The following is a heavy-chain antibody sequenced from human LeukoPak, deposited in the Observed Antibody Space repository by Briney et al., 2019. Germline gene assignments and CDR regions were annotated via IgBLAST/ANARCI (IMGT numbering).Heavy chain of an antibody. J-gene: IGHJ1*01. CDR1: GGSISSYY. CDR2: IYYSGST. V-gene: IGHV4-59*08. D-gene: IGHD6-19*01. CDR3: ARLSSGYSSGWYGSKIEYFQH. Sequence: SETLSLTCTVSGGSISSYYWSWIRQPPGKGLEWIGYIYYSGSTNHNPSLKSRVTISVDTSKNQFSLKLSSVTAADTAVYYCARLSSGYSSGWYGSKIEYFQHWGQGTLVTVSS.